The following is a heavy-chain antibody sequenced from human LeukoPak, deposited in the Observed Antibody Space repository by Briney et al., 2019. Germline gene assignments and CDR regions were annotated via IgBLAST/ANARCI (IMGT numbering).Heavy chain of an antibody. Sequence: GGSLRLSCAASGFTFSSYSMNWVRQAPGKGLEWVAIISDDGGSKYYADSVKGRFTISRDNSRNTLYLQMNSLIAADTAVYYCARENRWFDPWGQGTLVTVSS. CDR3: ARENRWFDP. CDR1: GFTFSSYS. J-gene: IGHJ5*02. V-gene: IGHV3-30*03. CDR2: ISDDGGSK.